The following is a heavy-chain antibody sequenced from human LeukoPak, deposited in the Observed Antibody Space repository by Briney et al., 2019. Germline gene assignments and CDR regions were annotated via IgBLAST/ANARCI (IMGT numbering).Heavy chain of an antibody. CDR1: GFTFSSYS. CDR3: ARARSYSSGWYRKFDY. D-gene: IGHD6-19*01. J-gene: IGHJ4*02. CDR2: ISSSSSTI. Sequence: PGGSLRLSCAASGFTFSSYSMNWVRQAPGKGLGWVSYISSSSSTIYYADSVKGRFTISRDNAKNSLYLQMNSLRAEDTAVYYCARARSYSSGWYRKFDYWGQGTLVTVSS. V-gene: IGHV3-48*04.